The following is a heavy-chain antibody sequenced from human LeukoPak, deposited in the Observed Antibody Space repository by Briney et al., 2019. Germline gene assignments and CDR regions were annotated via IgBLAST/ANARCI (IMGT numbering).Heavy chain of an antibody. CDR2: INDNGRST. D-gene: IGHD6-19*01. CDR3: VKYSSGWYYDY. CDR1: GFTFSKYA. V-gene: IGHV3-64D*09. Sequence: PGGTLRLSCSASGFTFSKYAMHWVRQAPGKGLEYVSAINDNGRSTYYADSVKGRFSISRDNSKSTLYLQMSSLRTEDTAVYYCVKYSSGWYYDYWGQGTLVTVSP. J-gene: IGHJ4*02.